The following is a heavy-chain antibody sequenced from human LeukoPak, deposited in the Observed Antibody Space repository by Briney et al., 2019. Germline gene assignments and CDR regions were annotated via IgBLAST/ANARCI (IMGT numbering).Heavy chain of an antibody. CDR2: INQSGST. CDR1: GGSFSGYY. V-gene: IGHV4-34*01. J-gene: IGHJ6*03. CDR3: AAGCSSTSCYWYYYTDV. D-gene: IGHD2-2*01. Sequence: PSETLSLTCAVYGGSFSGYYWSWIRQPPGKGLEWIGEINQSGSTNYNPSLKSRVTISVDTSKKQFSLRLSPVTAAHTAVYYCAAGCSSTSCYWYYYTDVWGKGTTVTVSS.